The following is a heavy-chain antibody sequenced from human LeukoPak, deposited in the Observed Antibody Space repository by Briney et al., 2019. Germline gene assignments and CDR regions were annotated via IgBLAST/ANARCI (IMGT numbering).Heavy chain of an antibody. J-gene: IGHJ4*02. D-gene: IGHD3-22*01. CDR3: ARDRLPYYDNSGETSLDY. Sequence: PGGSLRLSCAASGFTFSSYSMNWVRQAPGKGLEWVSSISSSSSYIYYADSVKGRFTISRDNAKNSLYLQLNSLRAEDTAVYYCARDRLPYYDNSGETSLDYWGQGTLVTVSS. CDR2: ISSSSSYI. CDR1: GFTFSSYS. V-gene: IGHV3-21*04.